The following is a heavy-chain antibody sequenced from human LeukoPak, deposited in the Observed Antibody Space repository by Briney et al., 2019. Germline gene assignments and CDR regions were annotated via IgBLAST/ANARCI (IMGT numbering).Heavy chain of an antibody. D-gene: IGHD6-25*01. CDR3: AREKDSSGDAFDI. V-gene: IGHV4-34*01. Sequence: SETLSLTCAVYGGSFSGYYWSWIRQPPGKGLEWIGEINHSGSTNYNPSLKSRVTISVDTSKNQFSLKLSSVTAADTAVYYCAREKDSSGDAFDIWGQGTMVTVSS. J-gene: IGHJ3*02. CDR1: GGSFSGYY. CDR2: INHSGST.